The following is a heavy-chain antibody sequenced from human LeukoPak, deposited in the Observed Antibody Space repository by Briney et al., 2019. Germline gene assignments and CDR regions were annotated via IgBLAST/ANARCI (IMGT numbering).Heavy chain of an antibody. CDR1: GGSISSGGYS. D-gene: IGHD3-22*01. J-gene: IGHJ4*02. Sequence: SETLSLTCAVSGGSISSGGYSWSRIRQPPGKGLEWIGYIYHSGSTYYNPSLKSRVTISVDTSKNQFSLKLSSVTAADTAVYYCARGPSDYYDSSGYYHYDYWGQGTLVTVSS. V-gene: IGHV4-30-2*01. CDR2: IYHSGST. CDR3: ARGPSDYYDSSGYYHYDY.